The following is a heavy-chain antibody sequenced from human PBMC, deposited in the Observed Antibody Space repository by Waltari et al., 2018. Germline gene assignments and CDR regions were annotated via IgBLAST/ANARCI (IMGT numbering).Heavy chain of an antibody. Sequence: DVQLVESGGGLALPGGSLRLTCAASGFTFSWYWMYWVRQVPGKGLMWVSQINADGNRPNYADSVRGRFTISRDIANDTLYLQMNSLRVEDTGVYYCARARWLVYWGQGTLVTVSS. CDR2: INADGNRP. CDR3: ARARWLVY. D-gene: IGHD2-15*01. CDR1: GFTFSWYW. J-gene: IGHJ4*02. V-gene: IGHV3-74*01.